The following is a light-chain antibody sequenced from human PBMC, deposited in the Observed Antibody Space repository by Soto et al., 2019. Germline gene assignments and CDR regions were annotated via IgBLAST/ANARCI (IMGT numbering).Light chain of an antibody. CDR1: QSVSNN. V-gene: IGKV3-15*01. Sequence: EIVMTQSPATLSVSPGERATLSCRASQSVSNNLAWYQKKPGQAPRLLIYGASTRATGIPARFSGSGSGTEFTXXISSLQSEDFAVYYCQQYNNWWTFGQGTRVEIK. CDR3: QQYNNWWT. CDR2: GAS. J-gene: IGKJ1*01.